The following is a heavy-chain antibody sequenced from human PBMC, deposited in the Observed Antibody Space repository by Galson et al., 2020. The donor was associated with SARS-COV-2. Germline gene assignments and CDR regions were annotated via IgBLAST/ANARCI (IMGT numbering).Heavy chain of an antibody. CDR2: ISYDGSNK. CDR1: GFTFSTYV. CDR3: AKDWNDEIDY. V-gene: IGHV3-30*18. Sequence: GGSLRLSCAASGFTFSTYVMHWVRQAPGKGLEWVALISYDGSNKYYADSVKGRFTISRDNSKNTLYLQMNSLRGEDTAVYYCAKDWNDEIDYWGQGTLVTFSS. D-gene: IGHD1-1*01. J-gene: IGHJ4*02.